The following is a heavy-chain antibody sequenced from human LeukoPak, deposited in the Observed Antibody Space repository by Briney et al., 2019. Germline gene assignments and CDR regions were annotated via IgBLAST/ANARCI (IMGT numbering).Heavy chain of an antibody. Sequence: GGSLRLSCAASGFTFSSYGMSWVRQAPGKGLEWVANTKQDGGEKYYADSVKGRFTISRDNAKNSLYLQMNSLRAEDTAVYYCARDLRGAFDIWGHGTMVTVSS. V-gene: IGHV3-7*01. CDR1: GFTFSSYG. CDR2: TKQDGGEK. J-gene: IGHJ3*02. D-gene: IGHD1-26*01. CDR3: ARDLRGAFDI.